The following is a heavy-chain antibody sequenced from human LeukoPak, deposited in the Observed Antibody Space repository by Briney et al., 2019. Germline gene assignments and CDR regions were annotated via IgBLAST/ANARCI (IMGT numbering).Heavy chain of an antibody. CDR3: ARLRSMVRGSHPLDC. Sequence: SVKVSCKASGGTFSSYAISWVRQAPGQGLEWMGGIIPIFGTANYAQKFQGRVTITTDESTSTAYMELSSLRSEDTAVYYCARLRSMVRGSHPLDCWGQGTLVTVSS. CDR2: IIPIFGTA. V-gene: IGHV1-69*05. D-gene: IGHD3-10*01. J-gene: IGHJ4*02. CDR1: GGTFSSYA.